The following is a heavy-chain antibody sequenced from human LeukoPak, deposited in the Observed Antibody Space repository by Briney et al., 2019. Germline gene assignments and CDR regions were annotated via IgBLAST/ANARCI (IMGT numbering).Heavy chain of an antibody. CDR2: IIPILGIA. V-gene: IGHV1-69*04. Sequence: SVKVSCKASGGTFSSYAISWVRQAPGQGLEWMGRIIPILGIANYAQKFQGRVTITADKSTSTAYMELSSLRSEDTAVYYCAREGSGWSYYYYGMDVWGQGTTVTVSS. CDR3: AREGSGWSYYYYGMDV. CDR1: GGTFSSYA. D-gene: IGHD6-19*01. J-gene: IGHJ6*02.